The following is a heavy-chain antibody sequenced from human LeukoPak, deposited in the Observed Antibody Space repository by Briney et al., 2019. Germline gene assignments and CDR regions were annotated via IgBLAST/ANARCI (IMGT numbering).Heavy chain of an antibody. CDR3: ARDRRELPGDY. Sequence: ASVKVSFKSSGGTFSIYAISWVRQAPGQGREWMGRIIPILGIANYAQKFQGRVTITADKSTSTAYMELSSLRSEDTAVYYCARDRRELPGDYWGQGTLVTVSS. D-gene: IGHD1-26*01. CDR1: GGTFSIYA. CDR2: IIPILGIA. V-gene: IGHV1-69*04. J-gene: IGHJ4*02.